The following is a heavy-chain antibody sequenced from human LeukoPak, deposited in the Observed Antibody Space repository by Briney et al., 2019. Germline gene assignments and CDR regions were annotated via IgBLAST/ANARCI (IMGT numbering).Heavy chain of an antibody. CDR3: AKARSGWYGVEDY. J-gene: IGHJ4*02. Sequence: GGSLRLSCAASGFTFSSYAMSWVRQAPGKGLEWVSAISGSGGSTYYADSVKGWFTISRDNSKNTLYLQMNSLRAEDTAVYYCAKARSGWYGVEDYWGQGTLVTVSS. V-gene: IGHV3-23*01. CDR2: ISGSGGST. CDR1: GFTFSSYA. D-gene: IGHD6-19*01.